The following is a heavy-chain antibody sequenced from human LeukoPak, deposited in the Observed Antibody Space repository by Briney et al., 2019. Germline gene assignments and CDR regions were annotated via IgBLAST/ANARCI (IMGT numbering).Heavy chain of an antibody. CDR2: IYYSGST. Sequence: PSETLSLTCTVSGGSISSGGYYWSWIRQHPGKGLEWIGYIYYSGSTYYNPSLKSRVTISVDTSKNQFSLKLSSVTAADTAVYYCARDNHAYGDSHPFDYWGQGTLVTVSS. J-gene: IGHJ4*02. V-gene: IGHV4-31*03. CDR3: ARDNHAYGDSHPFDY. D-gene: IGHD4-17*01. CDR1: GGSISSGGYY.